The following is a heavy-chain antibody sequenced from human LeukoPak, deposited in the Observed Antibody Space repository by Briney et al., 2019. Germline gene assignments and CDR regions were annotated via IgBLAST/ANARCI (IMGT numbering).Heavy chain of an antibody. D-gene: IGHD3-16*01. CDR2: INHSGST. CDR3: AKSNAYGLIDI. Sequence: SSETLSLTCAVYGGSFSGYYWSWIRQPPGKGLEWIGEINHSGSTNYSPSLKIRVTISLDTYRNQFSLKLNSVTAADTAVYYCAKSNAYGLIDIGGQGTMVTVSS. J-gene: IGHJ3*02. V-gene: IGHV4-34*01. CDR1: GGSFSGYY.